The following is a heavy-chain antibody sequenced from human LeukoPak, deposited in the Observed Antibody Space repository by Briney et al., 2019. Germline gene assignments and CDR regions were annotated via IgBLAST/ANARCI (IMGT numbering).Heavy chain of an antibody. CDR3: ARESWSIAAAGLDAFDI. J-gene: IGHJ3*02. Sequence: PGGSLRLSCAASGFTFISYWMSWVRQAPGKGLEWVANIKQDGSEKYYVDSVKGRFTISRDNAKNSLYLQMNSLRAEDTAVYYCARESWSIAAAGLDAFDIWGQGTMVTVSS. CDR2: IKQDGSEK. CDR1: GFTFISYW. V-gene: IGHV3-7*01. D-gene: IGHD6-13*01.